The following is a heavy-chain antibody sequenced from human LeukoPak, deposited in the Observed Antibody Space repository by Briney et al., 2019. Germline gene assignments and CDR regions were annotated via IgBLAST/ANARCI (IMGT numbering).Heavy chain of an antibody. CDR1: GGTFSSYA. J-gene: IGHJ4*02. CDR2: IIPILGIA. D-gene: IGHD3-10*01. V-gene: IGHV1-69*04. CDR3: ARGGSGSYYYFDY. Sequence: SVKVSCKASGGTFSSYAISWVRQAPGQGLEWMGRIIPILGIANYAQKFQGRVTITADKSTSTACMELSSLRSEDTAVYYCARGGSGSYYYFDYWGQGTLVTVSS.